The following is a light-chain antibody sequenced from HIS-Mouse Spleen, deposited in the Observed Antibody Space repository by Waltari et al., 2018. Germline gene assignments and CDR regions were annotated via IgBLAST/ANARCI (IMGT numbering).Light chain of an antibody. V-gene: IGLV1-47*01. CDR1: STNTGRNY. CDR2: RNN. CDR3: AAWDDSLSGPV. Sequence: QSVLTQPPSSSGTPAQRATISSPGTSTNTGRNYAQSHQQLPGPAPKLLIYRNNPRPSGVPDRFSGSKSGTSASLAISGLRSEDEADYYCAAWDDSLSGPVFGGGTKLTVL. J-gene: IGLJ2*01.